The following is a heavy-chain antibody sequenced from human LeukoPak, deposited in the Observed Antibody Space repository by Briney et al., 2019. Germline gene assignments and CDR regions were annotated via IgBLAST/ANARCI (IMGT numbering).Heavy chain of an antibody. CDR3: ASEFRITMIVVVISY. D-gene: IGHD3-22*01. CDR1: GGSFSGYY. CDR2: INHSGST. V-gene: IGHV4-34*01. Sequence: SETLSLTCAVYGGSFSGYYWSWIRQPPGKGLEWIGEINHSGSTNYNPSLKSRVTISVDTSKNQFSLKLSSVTAADTAVYYCASEFRITMIVVVISYWGQGTLVTVSS. J-gene: IGHJ4*02.